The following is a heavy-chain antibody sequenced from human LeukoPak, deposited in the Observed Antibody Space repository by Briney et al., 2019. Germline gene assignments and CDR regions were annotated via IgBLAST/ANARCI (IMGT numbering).Heavy chain of an antibody. D-gene: IGHD3-10*01. V-gene: IGHV4-4*07. CDR2: ISTSGST. J-gene: IGHJ5*02. Sequence: SSETLSLTCTVSGGSISSYYWSWIRQPAGKGLESIGHISTSGSTNYNPSLKSRVTMSVDTSKNQFSLKLSSVTAADTAVYYCARQVDYYGSGADWFDPWGQGTLVTVSS. CDR1: GGSISSYY. CDR3: ARQVDYYGSGADWFDP.